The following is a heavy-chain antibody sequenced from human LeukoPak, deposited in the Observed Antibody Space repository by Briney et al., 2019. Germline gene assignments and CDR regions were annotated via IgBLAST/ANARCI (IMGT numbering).Heavy chain of an antibody. CDR1: GFTLNSNA. CDR3: AKEEVPNDY. D-gene: IGHD2-2*01. V-gene: IGHV3-23*01. CDR2: ISRMGFTT. J-gene: IGHJ4*02. Sequence: GGSLRLSCAVSGFTLNSNAMCWVRQAPGKGLEWVAGISRMGFTTYYADSVDGRFTISRDTSKNTLYLEMNTLRPEATAVYYCAKEEVPNDYWGQGTLVTVSS.